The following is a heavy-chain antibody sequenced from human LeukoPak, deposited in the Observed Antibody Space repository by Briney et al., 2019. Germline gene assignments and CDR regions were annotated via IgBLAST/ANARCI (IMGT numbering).Heavy chain of an antibody. J-gene: IGHJ4*02. CDR3: AKDPNYDSSGYSHFDY. V-gene: IGHV3-23*01. D-gene: IGHD3-22*01. Sequence: GGSLRLSCAASGFTFSSYAMSWVRQAPGKGLEWVSAISGSGGSTYYADSVKGRFTISRDNSKNTLYLQMNSLRAEDTAVYYCAKDPNYDSSGYSHFDYWGQGTLVTVSS. CDR1: GFTFSSYA. CDR2: ISGSGGST.